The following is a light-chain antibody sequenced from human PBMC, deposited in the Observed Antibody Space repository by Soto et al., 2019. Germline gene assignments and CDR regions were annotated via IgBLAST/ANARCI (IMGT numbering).Light chain of an antibody. CDR3: AAWDSYLSSWV. CDR2: GND. CDR1: SFNIGRDY. Sequence: QSVLTQPPSVSAAPGQKVTISCSGNSFNIGRDYVSWYQQVPGTAPKLLIYGNDKRPSGIPDRFSGTKSGTSATLGITGLQTGDEADYCCAAWDSYLSSWVFGGGTKLTVL. J-gene: IGLJ3*02. V-gene: IGLV1-51*02.